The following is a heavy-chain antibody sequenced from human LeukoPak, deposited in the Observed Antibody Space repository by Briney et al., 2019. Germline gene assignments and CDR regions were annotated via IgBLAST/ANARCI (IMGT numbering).Heavy chain of an antibody. D-gene: IGHD5-24*01. CDR1: GYTFTGYY. CDR2: INPNSGGT. J-gene: IGHJ4*02. Sequence: ASVKVSCKASGYTFTGYYMHWVRQAPGQGLEWMRWINPNSGGTNYAQKFQGRVTMTRDTSISTAYMELSRLRSDDTAVYYCARWGRGDGYGRQIQNPYYFDYWGQGTLVTVSS. CDR3: ARWGRGDGYGRQIQNPYYFDY. V-gene: IGHV1-2*02.